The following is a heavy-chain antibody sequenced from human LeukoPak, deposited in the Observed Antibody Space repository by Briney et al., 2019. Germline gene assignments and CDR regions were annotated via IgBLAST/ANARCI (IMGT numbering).Heavy chain of an antibody. CDR1: GFIVRSNY. CDR3: AREKKCSGGSCYGDAFDI. Sequence: GGSLRLFCAVSGFIVRSNYMSWVRHPPGKGLEWVSVIYSGGATNHPDSVKGRFIISRENSKNTLYLQINNLRDEDTAVYYCAREKKCSGGSCYGDAFDIWGQGTMVTVS. CDR2: IYSGGAT. D-gene: IGHD2-15*01. J-gene: IGHJ3*02. V-gene: IGHV3-66*01.